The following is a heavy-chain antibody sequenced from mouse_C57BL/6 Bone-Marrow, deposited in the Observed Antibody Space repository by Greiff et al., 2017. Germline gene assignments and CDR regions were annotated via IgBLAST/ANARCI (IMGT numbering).Heavy chain of an antibody. V-gene: IGHV1-15*01. J-gene: IGHJ1*03. CDR2: IDPETGGT. CDR1: GYTFTDYE. CDR3: AREYFDV. Sequence: VQLQESGAELVRPGASVTLSCKASGYTFTDYEMHWVKQTPVHGLEWIGAIDPETGGTAYNQKFKGKATLTVDKSSSTAYMELRSLTSEDTAVYYCAREYFDVWGTGTTVTVSS.